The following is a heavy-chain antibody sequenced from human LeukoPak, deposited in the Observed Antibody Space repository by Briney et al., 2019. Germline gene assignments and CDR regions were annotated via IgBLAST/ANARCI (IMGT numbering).Heavy chain of an antibody. CDR1: GFTFSSYG. V-gene: IGHV3-30*02. Sequence: GGSLRLSCAASGFTFSSYGMHWVRQAPGKGLEWVAFIRYDGSNKYYADSVKGRFTISRDNSKNSLYLQMNSLRAEDTALYYCAKDIGYCSGGSCFHFDYWGQGTLVTVSS. CDR3: AKDIGYCSGGSCFHFDY. J-gene: IGHJ4*02. D-gene: IGHD2-15*01. CDR2: IRYDGSNK.